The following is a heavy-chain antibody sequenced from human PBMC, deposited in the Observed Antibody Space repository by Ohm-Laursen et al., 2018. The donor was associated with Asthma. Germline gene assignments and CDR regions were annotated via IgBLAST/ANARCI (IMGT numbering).Heavy chain of an antibody. V-gene: IGHV3-30*04. D-gene: IGHD3-10*01. J-gene: IGHJ4*02. CDR2: ISYDGSNK. Sequence: SLRLSCSASGFSFSAYAMHWVRQAPGKGLDWVAVISYDGSNKYYADSVKGRFTISRDNSKNTLYLQMNSLRAEDTAVYYCARDYYGSGSYLLDYWGQGTLVTVSS. CDR3: ARDYYGSGSYLLDY. CDR1: GFSFSAYA.